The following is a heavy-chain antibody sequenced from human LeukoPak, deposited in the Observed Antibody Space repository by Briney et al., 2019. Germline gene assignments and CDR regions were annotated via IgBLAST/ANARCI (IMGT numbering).Heavy chain of an antibody. J-gene: IGHJ4*02. D-gene: IGHD3-22*01. CDR1: GGSISSTGYY. Sequence: SETLSLTCTVYGGSISSTGYYWGWIRQPPGKGLEWIGSIYYSGSTYYNPSLKSRVTISVDTSKNQFSLKLSSVTAADTAVYYCARELWTYYYDSRGGPFDYWGQGTLVTVSS. CDR3: ARELWTYYYDSRGGPFDY. CDR2: IYYSGST. V-gene: IGHV4-39*07.